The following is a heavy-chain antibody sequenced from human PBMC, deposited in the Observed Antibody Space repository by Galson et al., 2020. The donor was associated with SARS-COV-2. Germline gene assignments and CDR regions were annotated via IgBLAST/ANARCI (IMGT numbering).Heavy chain of an antibody. Sequence: SETLSLTCTVSGGSISSYYWSWIRQPPGKGLEWIGNIYSSGETNYNPSLMSRVSISVDTSKNQFSLKLTSVTSADTALYYCATFRNEVEYWGQGTLVTVSS. D-gene: IGHD1-1*01. CDR1: GGSISSYY. CDR2: IYSSGET. CDR3: ATFRNEVEY. J-gene: IGHJ4*02. V-gene: IGHV4-59*01.